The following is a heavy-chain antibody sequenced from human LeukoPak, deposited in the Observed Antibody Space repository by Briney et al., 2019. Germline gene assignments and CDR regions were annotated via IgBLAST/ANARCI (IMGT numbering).Heavy chain of an antibody. CDR2: IYYSGRT. CDR3: ASGRSGDFWSGSPSY. J-gene: IGHJ4*02. D-gene: IGHD3-3*01. V-gene: IGHV4-59*12. Sequence: PSGTLSLTCSVSGGSISPYYWSWIRQPPGKGLEWIGWIYYSGRTTYNPSLKSRVTISVDTSKNQFSLKLSSVTAADTAVYYCASGRSGDFWSGSPSYWGQGTLVTVSS. CDR1: GGSISPYY.